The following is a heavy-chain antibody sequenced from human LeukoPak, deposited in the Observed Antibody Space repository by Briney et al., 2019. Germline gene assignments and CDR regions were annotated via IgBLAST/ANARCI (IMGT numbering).Heavy chain of an antibody. CDR1: GGSISSSSYY. J-gene: IGHJ4*02. D-gene: IGHD6-13*01. Sequence: PSETLSLTCTVSGGSISSSSYYWGWIRQPPGKGLEWIGSIYYSGSTYYNPSLKSRVTISVDTSKNQFSLKLSSVTAADTAVYYCARGTSSSWLYYFDYWGQGTLVTVSS. CDR2: IYYSGST. CDR3: ARGTSSSWLYYFDY. V-gene: IGHV4-39*07.